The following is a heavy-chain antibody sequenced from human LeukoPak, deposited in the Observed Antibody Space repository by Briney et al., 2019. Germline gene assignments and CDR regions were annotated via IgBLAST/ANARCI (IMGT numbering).Heavy chain of an antibody. J-gene: IGHJ4*02. V-gene: IGHV3-30*18. CDR1: GFTFSSYG. D-gene: IGHD3-22*01. CDR3: AKDLVVVISGPGYYFDY. CDR2: ISYDGSNK. Sequence: GGSLRLSCAASGFTFSSYGMHWVRQAPGKGLEWVAVISYDGSNKYYADSVKGRFTISRDNSKNTLYLQMNSLRAEDTAVYYCAKDLVVVISGPGYYFDYWGQGTLVTVSS.